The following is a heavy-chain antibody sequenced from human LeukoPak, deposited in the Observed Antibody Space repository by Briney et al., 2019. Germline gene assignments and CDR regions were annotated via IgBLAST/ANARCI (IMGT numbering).Heavy chain of an antibody. CDR1: GYTFTIYA. D-gene: IGHD2-21*02. J-gene: IGHJ4*02. CDR3: ARDPGGDCYSCYFDY. Sequence: SVKVSCKTSGYTFTIYAISWVRQAPGQGLEWMGGIIPIFGTANYAQKFQGRVTITADESTSTAYMELSSLRSEDTAVYYCARDPGGDCYSCYFDYWGQGTLVTVSS. CDR2: IIPIFGTA. V-gene: IGHV1-69*13.